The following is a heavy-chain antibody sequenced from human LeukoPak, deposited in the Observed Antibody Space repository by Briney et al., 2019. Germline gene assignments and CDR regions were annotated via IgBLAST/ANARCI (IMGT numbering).Heavy chain of an antibody. CDR3: ATDLDYYDSSGYFTTRG. Sequence: ASVKVSCKVSGYILTELSMRWVRQAPGKGLEWMGGFDPEDGETIYAQKFQGRVTMTEDTSTDTAYMELSSLRSEDTAVYYCATDLDYYDSSGYFTTRGWGQGTLVTVSS. CDR1: GYILTELS. J-gene: IGHJ4*02. V-gene: IGHV1-24*01. D-gene: IGHD3-22*01. CDR2: FDPEDGET.